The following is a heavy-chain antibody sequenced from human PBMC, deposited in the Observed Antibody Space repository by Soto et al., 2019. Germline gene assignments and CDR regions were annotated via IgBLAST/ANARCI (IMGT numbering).Heavy chain of an antibody. D-gene: IGHD2-15*01. CDR1: GFTFSNYS. V-gene: IGHV3-48*02. J-gene: IGHJ4*02. CDR3: ARGYPPYFDH. Sequence: EVQLVESRGGLVQPGGALRLPCAAAGFTFSNYSMNWVRQAPGKGLEWVSYISSGSATIYYADSVKGRFTISRDNAKNSLFLQMNSLRDEDTAVYDRARGYPPYFDHCGQGNLVTVSS. CDR2: ISSGSATI.